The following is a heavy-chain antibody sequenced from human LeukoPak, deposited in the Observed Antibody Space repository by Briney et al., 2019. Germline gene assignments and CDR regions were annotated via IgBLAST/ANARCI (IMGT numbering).Heavy chain of an antibody. CDR1: GYTLTSYD. V-gene: IGHV1-8*01. J-gene: IGHJ4*02. D-gene: IGHD3-22*01. CDR2: MNPNSGNT. Sequence: ASVKVSCKASGYTLTSYDINWVRQATGQGLEWMGWMNPNSGNTGYAQKFQGRVTMTRNTSISTAYMELSSLRSEDTAVYYCARGRVGYYDSSGYPPPYYWGQGTLVTVSS. CDR3: ARGRVGYYDSSGYPPPYY.